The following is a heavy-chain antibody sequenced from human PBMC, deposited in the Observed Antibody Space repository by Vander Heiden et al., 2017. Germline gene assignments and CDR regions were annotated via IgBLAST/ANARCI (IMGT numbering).Heavy chain of an antibody. Sequence: EVQLVESGGGLVKPGGSLRLSCAASGFTFRNAWVSWVRQAPGKGLEWVGRIKSKTDGGTTDYAAPVKGRFTISRDDSKNTLYLQMNSLKTEDTAVYYCTTDWFGSYQENDAFDIWGQGTMVTVSS. CDR1: GFTFRNAW. CDR2: IKSKTDGGTT. V-gene: IGHV3-15*01. CDR3: TTDWFGSYQENDAFDI. D-gene: IGHD1-26*01. J-gene: IGHJ3*02.